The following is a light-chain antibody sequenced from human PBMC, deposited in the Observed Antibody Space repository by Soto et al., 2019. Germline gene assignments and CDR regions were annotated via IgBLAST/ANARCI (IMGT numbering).Light chain of an antibody. CDR3: HQYSSSTKT. J-gene: IGKJ1*01. CDR2: GAS. CDR1: QSVSSTY. Sequence: EIVLMQSPGTLSLSPGERATLSCRARQSVSSTYLAWYQQRPGQAPRLLIYGASSRATGVPDRFSGSGSRTDFTLTISRLEPEDVAAYYCHQYSSSTKTFGQGTKVDIK. V-gene: IGKV3-20*01.